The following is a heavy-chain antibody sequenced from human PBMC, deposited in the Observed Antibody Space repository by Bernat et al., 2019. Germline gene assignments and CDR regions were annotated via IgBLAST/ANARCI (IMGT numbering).Heavy chain of an antibody. CDR1: GFTFSSYA. CDR2: ISYDGSNK. D-gene: IGHD6-13*01. Sequence: QVQLVESGGGVVQPGRSLRLSCAASGFTFSSYAMHWVRQAPGKGLEWVAVISYDGSNKYYADSVKGRFTISRDNSKNTLYLQMNSLRAEDTAVYYCARDSSSWYVLWYFDYWGQGTLVTVSS. J-gene: IGHJ4*02. CDR3: ARDSSSWYVLWYFDY. V-gene: IGHV3-30-3*01.